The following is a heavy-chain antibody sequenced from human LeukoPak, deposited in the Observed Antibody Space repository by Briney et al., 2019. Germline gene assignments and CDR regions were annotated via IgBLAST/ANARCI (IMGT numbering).Heavy chain of an antibody. J-gene: IGHJ4*02. CDR3: ARAAAGIFDY. CDR1: GGSISSYY. D-gene: IGHD6-13*01. Sequence: SETLSLTCTVSGGSISSYYWSWIRQPPGKGLEWIGYIYYSGSTNYNPSLKSRVTISVDTSKNQFSLKLSSVTAEDTAVYYCARAAAGIFDYWGQGTLVTVSS. CDR2: IYYSGST. V-gene: IGHV4-59*01.